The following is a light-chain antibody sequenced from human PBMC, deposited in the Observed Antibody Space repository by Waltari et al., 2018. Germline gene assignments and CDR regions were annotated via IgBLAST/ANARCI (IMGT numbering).Light chain of an antibody. CDR2: DAS. V-gene: IGKV1-39*01. J-gene: IGKJ2*01. Sequence: DIQMTQSPSYLSASVGDRVTITCRASQSISSYLNWYQQKPGTAPKVLIYDASSLQSGVPSRFSGSGFGTDFTLTITSLQPEDFAAYYCQQSYSLPFTFGQGTKLEVK. CDR1: QSISSY. CDR3: QQSYSLPFT.